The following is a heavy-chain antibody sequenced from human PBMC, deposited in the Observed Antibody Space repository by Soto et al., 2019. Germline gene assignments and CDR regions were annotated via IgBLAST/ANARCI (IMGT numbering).Heavy chain of an antibody. Sequence: GASVKVSCKTSGYNFTTYGVSWVRQAPGQGLEWTGWISAYNGNTNYAQKLQGRVTMTTDTSTSTAYMELRGLRSDDTAVYYCARDRYYYGSGSYYISWFDPWGQGTLVTVSS. CDR1: GYNFTTYG. D-gene: IGHD3-10*01. J-gene: IGHJ5*02. CDR2: ISAYNGNT. CDR3: ARDRYYYGSGSYYISWFDP. V-gene: IGHV1-18*04.